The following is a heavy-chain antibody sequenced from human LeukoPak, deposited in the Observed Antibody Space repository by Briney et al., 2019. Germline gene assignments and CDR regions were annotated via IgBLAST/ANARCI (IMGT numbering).Heavy chain of an antibody. V-gene: IGHV4-34*01. CDR3: ARGDYYGSGSYPSYFDY. CDR2: INHSGST. D-gene: IGHD3-10*01. CDR1: GGPFSGYY. J-gene: IGHJ4*02. Sequence: SETLSLTCAVYGGPFSGYYWSWIRQPPGKGLEWIGEINHSGSTNYNPSLKSRVTISVDTSKNQFSLKLSSVTAADTAVYYCARGDYYGSGSYPSYFDYWGQGTLVTVSS.